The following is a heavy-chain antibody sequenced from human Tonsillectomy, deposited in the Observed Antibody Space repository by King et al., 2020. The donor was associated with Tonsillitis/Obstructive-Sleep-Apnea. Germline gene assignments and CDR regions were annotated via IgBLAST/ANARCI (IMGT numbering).Heavy chain of an antibody. V-gene: IGHV3-23*04. D-gene: IGHD2-15*01. CDR3: AKAPRIRTGYYY. CDR1: GFTFSSYA. CDR2: ISGSGGST. Sequence: VQLVESGGGLVQPGGSLRLSCAASGFTFSSYAMSWVRQAPGKGLEWVSAISGSGGSTYYADSVKGRFTLPRDNSKKRLYVQMNSQRAEDTAVYYCAKAPRIRTGYYYWGRGALVTVSS. J-gene: IGHJ4*02.